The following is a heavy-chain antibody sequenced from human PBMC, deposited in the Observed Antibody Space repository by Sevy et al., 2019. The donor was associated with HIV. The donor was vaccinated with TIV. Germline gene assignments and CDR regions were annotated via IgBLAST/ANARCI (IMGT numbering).Heavy chain of an antibody. CDR3: TTDHRRDGTVVVPFEY. J-gene: IGHJ4*02. CDR2: IRSKAGGGTT. D-gene: IGHD2-15*01. Sequence: GGSLRLSCAASGFTFSNAWMSWVRQSPGKGLEWVGRIRSKAGGGTTDYGTIVKGKFTISRDDSRDILYLQLNSLETEDTAVYYCTTDHRRDGTVVVPFEYWGQGTLVTVSS. CDR1: GFTFSNAW. V-gene: IGHV3-15*01.